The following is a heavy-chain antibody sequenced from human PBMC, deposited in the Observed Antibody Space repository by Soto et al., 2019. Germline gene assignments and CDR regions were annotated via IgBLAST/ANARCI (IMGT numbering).Heavy chain of an antibody. CDR3: ARRGSVSYDY. J-gene: IGHJ4*02. CDR1: GVTFSSYA. Sequence: EVQLLESGGGLVQPGGSLRLSCAASGVTFSSYAMRWVRQAPGKGQEWVSAISGSGDSTYYADSVKGRFTISSDNSKNTLYLQMNSLRAEDTVVYYCARRGSVSYDYWGQGALVTVSS. CDR2: ISGSGDST. D-gene: IGHD1-26*01. V-gene: IGHV3-23*01.